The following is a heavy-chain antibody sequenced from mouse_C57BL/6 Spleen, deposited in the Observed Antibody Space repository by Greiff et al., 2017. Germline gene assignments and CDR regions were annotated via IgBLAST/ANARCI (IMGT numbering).Heavy chain of an antibody. V-gene: IGHV1-18*01. J-gene: IGHJ3*01. D-gene: IGHD1-1*01. Sequence: VQLQQSGPELVKPGASVKIPCKASGYTFTDYNMDWVKQSHGKSLEWIGDINPNNGGTTYNQKFKGKATLTVDKSSSTAYMELRSLTSEDTAVYYCARNYGSSYQEWFAYWGQGTLVTVSA. CDR1: GYTFTDYN. CDR3: ARNYGSSYQEWFAY. CDR2: INPNNGGT.